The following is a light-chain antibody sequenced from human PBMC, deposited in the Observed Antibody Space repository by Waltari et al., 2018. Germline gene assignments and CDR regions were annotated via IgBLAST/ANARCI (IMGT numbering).Light chain of an antibody. CDR2: EVN. Sequence: QSALTQPPSVSGSPGQPVTISCTGTSRDVGNDNRVSWYQQPPGTAPKVVIYEVNNRPSGVPDRFSGSKSGNTAYLTISGLQAEDEADYYCSSYTSSTTFVFGGGTKLAVL. J-gene: IGLJ2*01. CDR1: SRDVGNDNR. V-gene: IGLV2-18*02. CDR3: SSYTSSTTFV.